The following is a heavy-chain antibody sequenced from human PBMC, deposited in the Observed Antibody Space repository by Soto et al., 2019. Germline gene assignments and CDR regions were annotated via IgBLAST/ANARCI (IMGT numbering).Heavy chain of an antibody. CDR3: ARERELLDNVMDV. D-gene: IGHD1-7*01. CDR2: IIPILGPP. Sequence: QVKLVQSGAEVKKPGSSVKVSCKASGGTFSTYPISWVRQAPGQGLEWMGGIIPILGPPNYAPRFQGRVTITADRSTNSVYMELNRLTSEDTAVYYCARERELLDNVMDVWGQGTTVTVSS. CDR1: GGTFSTYP. V-gene: IGHV1-69*06. J-gene: IGHJ6*02.